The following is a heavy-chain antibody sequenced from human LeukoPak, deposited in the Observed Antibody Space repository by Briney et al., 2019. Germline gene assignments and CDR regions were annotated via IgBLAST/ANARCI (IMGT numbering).Heavy chain of an antibody. CDR3: ARDAYGDYVPDYFDY. D-gene: IGHD4-17*01. CDR2: ISAYNGNT. V-gene: IGHV1-18*01. Sequence: GASVKVSCKASGYTFTSYGISWVRQAPGQGLEWMGWISAYNGNTNYAQKLQGRVTMTTDTSTSTAYMELRSLRSDDTAVYYSARDAYGDYVPDYFDYWGQGTRVTVSS. CDR1: GYTFTSYG. J-gene: IGHJ4*02.